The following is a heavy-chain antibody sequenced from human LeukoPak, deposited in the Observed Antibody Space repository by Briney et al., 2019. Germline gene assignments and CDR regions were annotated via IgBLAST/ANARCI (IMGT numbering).Heavy chain of an antibody. D-gene: IGHD1-26*01. CDR1: GLTFSSHA. CDR2: ITGSGGST. J-gene: IGHJ4*02. Sequence: GGSLRLSCVASGLTFSSHAMTWVRQTPGKGLEWVSGITGSGGSTYHAESVKGRFTISRDNSKSTLYLQMSNLRAEDTAVYYCAARPASETYFAVFDYWGQGTLVTVSS. V-gene: IGHV3-23*01. CDR3: AARPASETYFAVFDY.